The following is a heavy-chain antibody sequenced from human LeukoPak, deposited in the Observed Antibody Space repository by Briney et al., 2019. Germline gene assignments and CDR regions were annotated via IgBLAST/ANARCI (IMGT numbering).Heavy chain of an antibody. D-gene: IGHD5-18*01. J-gene: IGHJ4*02. Sequence: SETLSLTCTVSGASISGTDYYWTWTRHHPGEGLEWLGFIHFSGTIYYNPSLRSRLIISADTAKNQMSLKLSSMTAADTAVYYCAAGGDTAKGGKYWGQGTRVTVSS. CDR3: AAGGDTAKGGKY. CDR1: GASISGTDYY. CDR2: IHFSGTI. V-gene: IGHV4-31*03.